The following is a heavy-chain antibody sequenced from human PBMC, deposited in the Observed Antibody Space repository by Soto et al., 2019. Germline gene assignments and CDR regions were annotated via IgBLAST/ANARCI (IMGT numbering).Heavy chain of an antibody. CDR1: GFTFSSYG. D-gene: IGHD3-3*01. J-gene: IGHJ6*02. Sequence: QVQLVESGGGVVQPGRSLRLSCAASGFTFSSYGMHWVRQAPGKGLEWVAVISYDGSNKYYADSVKGRFTISRDNSKNTVYLQTTSERAEDTGVDYCAKDRRGDFGSGYQDGGVWGMDVWGQGTTVTVSS. CDR2: ISYDGSNK. V-gene: IGHV3-30*18. CDR3: AKDRRGDFGSGYQDGGVWGMDV.